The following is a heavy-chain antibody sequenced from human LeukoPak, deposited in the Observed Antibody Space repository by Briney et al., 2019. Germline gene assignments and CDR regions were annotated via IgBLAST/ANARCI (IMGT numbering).Heavy chain of an antibody. CDR3: SRVTPYGIWYFDY. V-gene: IGHV3-30*02. CDR2: IRYDGSNK. Sequence: PGGSLRLSCAASGFTFSSYGMHWVRQAPGKGLEWVAFIRYDGSNKYYADSVKGRFTISRDNSKNTLYLQMNSLRAEDTAVYYCSRVTPYGIWYFDYWGQGTLVTVSS. J-gene: IGHJ4*02. D-gene: IGHD3-9*01. CDR1: GFTFSSYG.